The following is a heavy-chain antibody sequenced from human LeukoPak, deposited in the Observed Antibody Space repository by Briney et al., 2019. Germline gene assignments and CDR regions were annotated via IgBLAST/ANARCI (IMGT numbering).Heavy chain of an antibody. CDR2: IYYSGST. CDR3: ARYPTYDSSGRHY. J-gene: IGHJ4*02. CDR1: GGSLSSYY. V-gene: IGHV4-59*08. Sequence: PSETLSLTCTVSGGSLSSYYWSWIRQPPGKGLEWIGYIYYSGSTNYNPSLKSRVTISVDTSKNQFSLKLSSVTAADTAVYYCARYPTYDSSGRHYWGQGTLVTVSS. D-gene: IGHD3-22*01.